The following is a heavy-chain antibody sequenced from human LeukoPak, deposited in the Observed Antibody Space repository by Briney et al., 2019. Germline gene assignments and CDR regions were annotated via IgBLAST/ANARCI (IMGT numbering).Heavy chain of an antibody. D-gene: IGHD3-10*01. V-gene: IGHV1-69*06. J-gene: IGHJ4*02. CDR1: GGTFSSYA. CDR3: ARGPPGFGELFF. Sequence: ASVKVSCKASGGTFSSYAISWVRQAPGQGLEWMGGIIPIFGTANYAQKFQGRVTITADKSTSTAYMELSSLRSEDTAVYYCARGPPGFGELFFWGQGTLVTVSS. CDR2: IIPIFGTA.